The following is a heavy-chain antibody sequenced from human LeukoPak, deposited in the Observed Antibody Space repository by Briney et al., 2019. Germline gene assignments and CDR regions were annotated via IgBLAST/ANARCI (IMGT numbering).Heavy chain of an antibody. CDR1: GGSISSSNW. Sequence: SETLSLTCAVSGGSISSSNWWSWVRQPPGKGLEWIGEIYHSGSTNYNPSLKSRVTISVDTSKNQFSLKLSSVTAADTAVYYCARTRIFNYYDSSGYYRSAFDIWGQGTMVTVSS. CDR3: ARTRIFNYYDSSGYYRSAFDI. D-gene: IGHD3-22*01. CDR2: IYHSGST. V-gene: IGHV4-4*02. J-gene: IGHJ3*02.